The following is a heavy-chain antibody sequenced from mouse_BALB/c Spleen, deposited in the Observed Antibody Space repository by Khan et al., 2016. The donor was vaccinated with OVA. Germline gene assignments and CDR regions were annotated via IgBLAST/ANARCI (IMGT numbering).Heavy chain of an antibody. J-gene: IGHJ3*01. V-gene: IGHV3-6*02. CDR1: VYSITSGYY. CDR2: INYDGNI. CDR3: ASSYGYLGCAY. Sequence: LLESGPGLLKPSQSLSLSCSVTVYSITSGYYCIWLPQFPGNKLDWIAYINYDGNINYNPSLKNRISITRPSSKNQFFLKLDSVTTAPTATLFCASSYGYLGCAYGGKGTVGTV. D-gene: IGHD1-2*01.